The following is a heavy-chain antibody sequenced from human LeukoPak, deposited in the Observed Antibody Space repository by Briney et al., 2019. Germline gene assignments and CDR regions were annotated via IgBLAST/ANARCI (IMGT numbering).Heavy chain of an antibody. V-gene: IGHV3-7*01. Sequence: GGSLRLSCAASGFTFSSYWMSWVRQAPGKGLEWVANIKQHGSEKYYVDSVEGRFTISRDNAKNSLYLQMNSLRVEDMAVYYCARDAGSRGYFDYWGQGTLVTVSS. CDR1: GFTFSSYW. CDR2: IKQHGSEK. D-gene: IGHD3-22*01. CDR3: ARDAGSRGYFDY. J-gene: IGHJ4*02.